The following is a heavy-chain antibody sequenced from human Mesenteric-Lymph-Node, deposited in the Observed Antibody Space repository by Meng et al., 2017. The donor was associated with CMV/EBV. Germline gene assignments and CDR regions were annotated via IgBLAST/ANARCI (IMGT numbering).Heavy chain of an antibody. CDR2: IKQDGSEK. Sequence: GESLKISCTASGSTFSNAWMSWVRQAPGKGLEWVANIKQDGSEKYYVDSVKGRFTISRDNAKNSLYLQMNSLRAEDTAVYYCARDYSSSWYHHYYYYGMDVWGQGTTVTVSS. CDR1: GSTFSNAW. D-gene: IGHD6-13*01. CDR3: ARDYSSSWYHHYYYYGMDV. J-gene: IGHJ6*02. V-gene: IGHV3-7*01.